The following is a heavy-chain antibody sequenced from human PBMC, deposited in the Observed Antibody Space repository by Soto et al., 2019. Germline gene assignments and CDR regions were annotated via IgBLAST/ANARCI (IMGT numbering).Heavy chain of an antibody. CDR1: GGSISSSSYY. CDR3: ASLGYFDWLLLGDYYGMDV. Sequence: SETLSLTCTVSGGSISSSSYYWGWIRQPPGKGLEWIGSIYYSGSTYYNPSLKSRVTISVDTSKNRFSLKLSSVTAADTAVYYCASLGYFDWLLLGDYYGMDVWGQGTTVTVSS. J-gene: IGHJ6*02. CDR2: IYYSGST. V-gene: IGHV4-39*01. D-gene: IGHD3-9*01.